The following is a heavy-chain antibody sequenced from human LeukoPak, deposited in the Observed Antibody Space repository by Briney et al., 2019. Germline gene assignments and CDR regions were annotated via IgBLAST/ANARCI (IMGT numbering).Heavy chain of an antibody. CDR1: GGTFSSYA. CDR3: ARSWSVAGTNWFDP. J-gene: IGHJ5*02. V-gene: IGHV1-69*13. Sequence: SVKVSCKASGGTFSSYAISWVRQAPGQGLEWLGGIIPIFGTANYAQKFQGRVTITADESTSTAYMELSSLRSEDTAVYYCARSWSVAGTNWFDPWGQGTLVTVSS. CDR2: IIPIFGTA. D-gene: IGHD6-19*01.